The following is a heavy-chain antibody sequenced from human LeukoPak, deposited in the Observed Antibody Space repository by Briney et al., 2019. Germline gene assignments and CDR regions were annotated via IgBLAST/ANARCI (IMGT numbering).Heavy chain of an antibody. CDR1: GFTFNDYA. CDR3: AKSGYSSSSGPNDYYKDV. J-gene: IGHJ6*03. Sequence: GGSLRLSCAASGFTFNDYAMHWVRQAPGKGLEWVSLISWDSGNTYYADSVKGRFTISRDNSKNSLSLQMNSLRAEDTAVYYCAKSGYSSSSGPNDYYKDVWGKGTTVTVSS. V-gene: IGHV3-43D*03. D-gene: IGHD6-6*01. CDR2: ISWDSGNT.